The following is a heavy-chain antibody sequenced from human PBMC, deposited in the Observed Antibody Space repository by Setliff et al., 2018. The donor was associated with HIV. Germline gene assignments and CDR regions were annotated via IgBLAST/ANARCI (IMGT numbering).Heavy chain of an antibody. CDR1: GGSISSGDYY. J-gene: IGHJ4*02. Sequence: PSETLSLTCTVSGGSISSGDYYWSWIRQYPGKGLEWIGYIYYSGSTFYNPSLKSRVTISVDTSKKQFSLKVRSVSAADTAFYYCARLRGTYYFSPVYFDSWGRGALVTVSS. CDR2: IYYSGST. CDR3: ARLRGTYYFSPVYFDS. V-gene: IGHV4-31*03. D-gene: IGHD1-26*01.